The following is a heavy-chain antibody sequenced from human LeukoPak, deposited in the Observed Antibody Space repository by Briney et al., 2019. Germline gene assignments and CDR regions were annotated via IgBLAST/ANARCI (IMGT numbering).Heavy chain of an antibody. D-gene: IGHD3-22*01. Sequence: ASETLSLTCTVSGGSISSYYWSWIRQPPGKGLEWIGYIYYSGSTNYNPSLKSRVTISVDTSKNQFSLKLSSVTAADTAVYYCARGQDYYDSSGYYHYYYYMDVWGKGTTVTVSS. V-gene: IGHV4-59*01. CDR2: IYYSGST. CDR3: ARGQDYYDSSGYYHYYYYMDV. CDR1: GGSISSYY. J-gene: IGHJ6*03.